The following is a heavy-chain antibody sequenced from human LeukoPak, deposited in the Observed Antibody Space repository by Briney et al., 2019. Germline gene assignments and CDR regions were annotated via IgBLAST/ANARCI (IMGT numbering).Heavy chain of an antibody. CDR3: ATLAQRKYCSSTSCYRRRDDAFDI. Sequence: SETLSLTCTVSGGSISSSSYYWGWIRQPPGKGLEWIGSIYYSGSTYYNPSLKSRVTISVDTSKNQFSLKLSSVTAADTAVYYCATLAQRKYCSSTSCYRRRDDAFDIWGQGTKVTVSS. V-gene: IGHV4-39*01. D-gene: IGHD2-2*01. CDR1: GGSISSSSYY. CDR2: IYYSGST. J-gene: IGHJ3*02.